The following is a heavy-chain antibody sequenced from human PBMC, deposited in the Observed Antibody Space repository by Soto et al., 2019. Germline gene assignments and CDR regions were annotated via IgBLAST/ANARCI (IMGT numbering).Heavy chain of an antibody. Sequence: QVQLQQWGAGLLKPSETLSLTCAVYGGSFSGYYWSLIRQPPGKGLEWIGEINHSGSTNYNPSLKSRFTISVDTSKNQFSLKLSSVTAADTAVYYCARGPDYYDSSGYYGYWGQGTLVTVSS. V-gene: IGHV4-34*01. D-gene: IGHD3-22*01. CDR2: INHSGST. CDR3: ARGPDYYDSSGYYGY. J-gene: IGHJ4*02. CDR1: GGSFSGYY.